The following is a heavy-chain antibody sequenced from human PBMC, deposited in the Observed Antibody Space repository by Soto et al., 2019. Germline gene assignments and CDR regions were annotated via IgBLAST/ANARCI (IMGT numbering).Heavy chain of an antibody. V-gene: IGHV4-39*01. CDR1: GGSISSSNNY. CDR3: ARGIFCSSTSCYSDY. Sequence: SETLSLTCTVSGGSISSSNNYWGWIRQPPGKGLEWIGSRYYSGSTYYNPSLKSRVTISVDTSKNQFSLKLSSVTAADTAVYYCARGIFCSSTSCYSDYWGQGTPVTVSS. J-gene: IGHJ4*02. D-gene: IGHD2-2*01. CDR2: RYYSGST.